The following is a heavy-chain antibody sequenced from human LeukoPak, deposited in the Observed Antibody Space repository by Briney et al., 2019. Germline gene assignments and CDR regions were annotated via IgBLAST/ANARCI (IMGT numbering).Heavy chain of an antibody. CDR2: IYSGGST. V-gene: IGHV3-53*01. CDR1: GFTVSSNF. D-gene: IGHD6-6*01. CDR3: AAARDLDY. Sequence: GGSLRLSCAASGFTVSSNFMSWVRQAPGKGLEWVSVIYSGGSTYYADSVKGRFTISRDNSKNTLYPQMNSLRAEDTAVYYCAAARDLDYWGQGTLVTVSS. J-gene: IGHJ4*02.